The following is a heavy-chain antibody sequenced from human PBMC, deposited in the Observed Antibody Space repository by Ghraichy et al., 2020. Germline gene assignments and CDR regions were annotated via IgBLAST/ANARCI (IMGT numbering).Heavy chain of an antibody. J-gene: IGHJ4*02. CDR1: GGSISSYY. V-gene: IGHV4-59*01. Sequence: SETLSLTCTVSGGSISSYYWSWIRQPPGKGLEWIGYIYYSGSTNYNPSLKSRVTISVDTSKNQFSLKLSSVTAADTAVYYCARASRIYDILTGYQTPVVDYWGQGTLVTVSS. CDR2: IYYSGST. CDR3: ARASRIYDILTGYQTPVVDY. D-gene: IGHD3-9*01.